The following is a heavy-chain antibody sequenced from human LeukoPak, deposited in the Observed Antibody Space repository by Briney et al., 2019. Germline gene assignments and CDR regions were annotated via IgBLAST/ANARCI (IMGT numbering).Heavy chain of an antibody. J-gene: IGHJ4*02. CDR2: ISGSGGST. V-gene: IGHV3-23*01. CDR3: ARAIDDYVWGSYLEYYFDY. D-gene: IGHD3-16*02. Sequence: GGSLRLSCAASGFTFSSYAMSWVRQAPGKGLEWVSAISGSGGSTYYADSVKGRFTISRDNSKNTLYLQMNSLRAEDTAVYYCARAIDDYVWGSYLEYYFDYWGQGTLVTVSS. CDR1: GFTFSSYA.